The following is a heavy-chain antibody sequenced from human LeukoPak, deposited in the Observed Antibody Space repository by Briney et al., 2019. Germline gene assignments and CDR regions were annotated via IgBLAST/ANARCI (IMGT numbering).Heavy chain of an antibody. J-gene: IGHJ5*02. CDR3: ARHEGSWKSNWFDP. V-gene: IGHV4-59*08. CDR1: GGSISSYY. Sequence: SETLSLTCTVSGGSISSYYWSWIRQPPGKGLEWIGYIYYSGSTNYNPSLKSRVTISVDTSKNQFSLKLSSVTAADTDVYYCARHEGSWKSNWFDPWGQGTLVTVSS. D-gene: IGHD6-13*01. CDR2: IYYSGST.